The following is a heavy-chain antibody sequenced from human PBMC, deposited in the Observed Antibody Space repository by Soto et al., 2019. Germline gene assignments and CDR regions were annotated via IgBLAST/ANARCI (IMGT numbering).Heavy chain of an antibody. CDR1: GGSISSYY. V-gene: IGHV4-59*12. D-gene: IGHD3-10*01. CDR3: ASAGSGSSVGMDV. CDR2: IYYSGST. J-gene: IGHJ6*02. Sequence: PSETLSLTCTVSGGSISSYYWSWIRQPPGKGLEWIGYIYYSGSTNYNPSLKSRVTISVDKSKNQFSLKLSSVTAADTAVYYCASAGSGSSVGMDVWGQGTTVTVSS.